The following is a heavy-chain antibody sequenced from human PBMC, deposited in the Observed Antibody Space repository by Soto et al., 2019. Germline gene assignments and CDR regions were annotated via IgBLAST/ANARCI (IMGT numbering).Heavy chain of an antibody. D-gene: IGHD1-26*01. V-gene: IGHV4-61*08. Sequence: KPSETLSLTCTVSGASVNNDGYYWSWIRQPPGKGLDWIGYIYYSGSTNYNPSLQSRVTISVDTSKNQFSLKLTSVTAADTAVYYCARVKILVRQFDYWGQGTLVTVSS. J-gene: IGHJ4*02. CDR2: IYYSGST. CDR1: GASVNNDGYY. CDR3: ARVKILVRQFDY.